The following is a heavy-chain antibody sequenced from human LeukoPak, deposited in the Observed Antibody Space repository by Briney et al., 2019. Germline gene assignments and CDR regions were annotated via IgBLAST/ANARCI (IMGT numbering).Heavy chain of an antibody. CDR1: GGSINTYY. Sequence: PSETLSLTCTVSGGSINTYYWSWIRQPPGKGLEWIAYVRDNGESNYKLSLKSRVAISLDTANNQTSLRLNFVTAADTAIYYCARQPANTAAFDIWGLGTMVTVSS. D-gene: IGHD5-18*01. V-gene: IGHV4-59*08. CDR3: ARQPANTAAFDI. CDR2: VRDNGES. J-gene: IGHJ3*02.